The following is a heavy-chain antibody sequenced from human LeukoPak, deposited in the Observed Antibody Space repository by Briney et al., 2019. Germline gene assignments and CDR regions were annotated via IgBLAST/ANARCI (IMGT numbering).Heavy chain of an antibody. V-gene: IGHV3-30*02. CDR3: ARDKDVEIIDY. J-gene: IGHJ4*02. Sequence: GGSLRLSCAASGFTFSSYGMHWVRQAPGKGLEWVAFIRYDGSNKDYTDSVKGRFTISRDSAKNSLYLQMNSLRAEDTAVYYCARDKDVEIIDYWGQGTLVTVSS. CDR2: IRYDGSNK. CDR1: GFTFSSYG. D-gene: IGHD5-12*01.